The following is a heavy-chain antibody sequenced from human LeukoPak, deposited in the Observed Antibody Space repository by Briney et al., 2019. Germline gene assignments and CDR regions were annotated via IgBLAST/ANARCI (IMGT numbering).Heavy chain of an antibody. CDR2: ITSDGGST. CDR1: GFIFSNYA. D-gene: IGHD3-10*01. Sequence: GGSLRLSCAASGFIFSNYAMHWVRQAPGKGLEYVSVITSDGGSTYYANSVKGRFTISRDNSKNTLYLQMGSLRVEDMAVYYCVRDRGGTATEWGQGTLVPVSS. J-gene: IGHJ4*02. V-gene: IGHV3-64*01. CDR3: VRDRGGTATE.